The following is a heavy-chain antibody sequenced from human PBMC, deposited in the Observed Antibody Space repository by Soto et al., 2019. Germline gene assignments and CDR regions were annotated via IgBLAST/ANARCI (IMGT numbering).Heavy chain of an antibody. CDR3: ARHDCSSTSCYYYYYYSMYV. D-gene: IGHD2-2*01. V-gene: IGHV1-69*12. CDR2: IIPIFDTA. CDR1: RGTFSSYA. J-gene: IGHJ6*02. Sequence: QVQLVQSGAEVKKPGSSVKVSCKTSRGTFSSYAISWVRQAPGQGLEWMGGIIPIFDTANYAQKFQGRVTITADESTSTAYMELSSLRSEDTAVYYCARHDCSSTSCYYYYYYSMYVWGQGTTVTVSS.